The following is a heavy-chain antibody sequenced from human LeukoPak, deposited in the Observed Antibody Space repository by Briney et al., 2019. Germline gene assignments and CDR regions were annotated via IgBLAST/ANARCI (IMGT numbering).Heavy chain of an antibody. CDR1: GGSISSGDYY. J-gene: IGHJ4*02. D-gene: IGHD6-19*01. CDR2: IYYSGST. V-gene: IGHV4-30-4*01. CDR3: GSYSVAGLSSFDY. Sequence: SQTLSLTCTVSGGSISSGDYYWSWIRQPPGKGLEWIGYIYYSGSTYYNPSLKSRVTISVDTSKNQFSLKLSSVTAADTAVYYCGSYSVAGLSSFDYWGEGTLVTVSS.